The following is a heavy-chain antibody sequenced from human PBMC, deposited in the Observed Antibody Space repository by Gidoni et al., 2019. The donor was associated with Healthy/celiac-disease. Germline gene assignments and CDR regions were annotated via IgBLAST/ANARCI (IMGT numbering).Heavy chain of an antibody. CDR3: AHRRSGSGWYGEGYFDY. V-gene: IGHV2-5*01. Sequence: QITLKESGPTLVKPTQTLTLTCTFSGFSLSTSGVGVGWIRQPPGKALEWLALIYWNDDKRYSPSLKSRLTITKDTSKNQVVLTMTNMDPVDTATYYCAHRRSGSGWYGEGYFDYWGQGTLVTVSS. CDR2: IYWNDDK. D-gene: IGHD6-19*01. J-gene: IGHJ4*02. CDR1: GFSLSTSGVG.